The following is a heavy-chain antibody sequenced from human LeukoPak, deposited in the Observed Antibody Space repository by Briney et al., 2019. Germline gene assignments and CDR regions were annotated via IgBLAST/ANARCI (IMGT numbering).Heavy chain of an antibody. V-gene: IGHV1-69*01. CDR1: GGTFSSYA. J-gene: IGHJ3*02. CDR3: ARDIAAAGRTRAFDI. Sequence: SVRVSCKASGGTFSSYAISWVRQAPGQGLEWMGGIIPIFGTANYAQKFQGRVTITADESTSTAYMELSSLRSEDTAVYYCARDIAAAGRTRAFDIWGQGTMVTVSS. D-gene: IGHD6-13*01. CDR2: IIPIFGTA.